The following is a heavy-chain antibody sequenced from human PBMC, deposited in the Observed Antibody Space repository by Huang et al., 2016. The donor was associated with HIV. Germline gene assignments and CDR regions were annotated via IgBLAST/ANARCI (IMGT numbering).Heavy chain of an antibody. D-gene: IGHD4-17*01. Sequence: QVQLVESGGGVVQPGRSLRLSCAASGITFSNYAMHWVRQAPGNGVEWVELISYDRSNKYYADSVKGRFTISRDNSKNTLYLQMNSLRPEDTAVYYCARGAYGDYESGANGRDAFDIWGQGTMVTVSS. CDR1: GITFSNYA. J-gene: IGHJ3*02. CDR3: ARGAYGDYESGANGRDAFDI. V-gene: IGHV3-30-3*01. CDR2: ISYDRSNK.